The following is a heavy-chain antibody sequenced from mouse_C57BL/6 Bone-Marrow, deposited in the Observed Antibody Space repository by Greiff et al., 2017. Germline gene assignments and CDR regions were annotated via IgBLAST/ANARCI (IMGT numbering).Heavy chain of an antibody. J-gene: IGHJ4*01. V-gene: IGHV7-1*01. CDR1: GFTFSDFY. CDR2: SRNKANDYTT. D-gene: IGHD1-1*01. Sequence: EVMLVESGGGLVQSGRSLRLSCATSGFTFSDFYMEWVRQAPGKGLEWIAASRNKANDYTTEYSASVKGRFIVSRDTSQSILYLQMNALRAEDTAIYYCARDADYGREGLYAMDYWGQGTSVTVSS. CDR3: ARDADYGREGLYAMDY.